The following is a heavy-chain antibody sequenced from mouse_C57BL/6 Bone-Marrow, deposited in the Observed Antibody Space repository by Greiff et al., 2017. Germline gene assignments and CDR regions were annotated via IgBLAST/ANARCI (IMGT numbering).Heavy chain of an antibody. V-gene: IGHV5-16*01. Sequence: DVKLVESEGGLVQPGSSMKLSCTASGFTFSDYYMAWVRQVPEKGLEWVANINYDGSSTYYLDSLKSRFIISRDNAKNILYLQMSSLKSEDTATYYCARDPNYYGSWWYFDVWGTGNTVTVSS. D-gene: IGHD1-1*01. CDR1: GFTFSDYY. CDR2: INYDGSST. J-gene: IGHJ1*03. CDR3: ARDPNYYGSWWYFDV.